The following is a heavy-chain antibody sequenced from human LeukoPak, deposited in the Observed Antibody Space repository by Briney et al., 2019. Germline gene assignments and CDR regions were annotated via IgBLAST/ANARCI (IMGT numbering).Heavy chain of an antibody. CDR3: ARDGRGRCSSTSCYYGP. CDR1: GGSFSGYY. D-gene: IGHD2-2*01. CDR2: INHSGST. Sequence: PSETLSLTCAVYGGSFSGYYWSWIRQPPGKGLEWIGEINHSGSTNYNPSLKSRVTISVDTSKNQFSLKLSPVTAADTAVYYCARDGRGRCSSTSCYYGPWGQGTLVTVSS. J-gene: IGHJ5*02. V-gene: IGHV4-34*01.